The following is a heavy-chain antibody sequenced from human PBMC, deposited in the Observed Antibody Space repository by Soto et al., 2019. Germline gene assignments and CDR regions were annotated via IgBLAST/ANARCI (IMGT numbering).Heavy chain of an antibody. D-gene: IGHD4-17*01. J-gene: IGHJ4*01. CDR2: FDPEDVET. Sequence: ASVKVSCKVSGYSLTALSMHWVPPAPGKMLEWMGDFDPEDVETIYAQKFQSRGTMTKDTSTDTAYMEMSSMRSEGTAVPYCAQSSTYGNYEYWGNGTLVTVS. CDR1: GYSLTALS. V-gene: IGHV1-24*01. CDR3: AQSSTYGNYEY.